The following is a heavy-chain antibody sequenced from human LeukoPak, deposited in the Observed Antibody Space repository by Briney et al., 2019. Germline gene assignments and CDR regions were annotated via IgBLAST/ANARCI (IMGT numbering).Heavy chain of an antibody. V-gene: IGHV1-18*01. CDR2: ISAYNGNT. J-gene: IGHJ4*02. CDR1: GYTFIRYG. CDR3: ARGWQLLTSDFDY. D-gene: IGHD4-23*01. Sequence: ASVKVSCKAAGYTFIRYGISWVRQAPGQGLEWMGWISAYNGNTKNVQKFQGRVTMTTDTSTSIAYMELRSLRSDDTAVYYCARGWQLLTSDFDYWGQGTLVTVSS.